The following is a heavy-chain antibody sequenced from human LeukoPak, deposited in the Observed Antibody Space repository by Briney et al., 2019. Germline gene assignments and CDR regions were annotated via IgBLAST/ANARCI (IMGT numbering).Heavy chain of an antibody. CDR2: IYPAISVT. V-gene: IGHV5-51*01. CDR1: GYSFTNYW. Sequence: GLRLQSSSQASGYSFTNYWVGSVRRLAGKHLRGMGGIYPAISVTRYSPSFQSQVIISADKSISTAYLQWSSLKASDTAMYYCATQIITVTHYYMDVWGKGTTVTVSS. CDR3: ATQIITVTHYYMDV. D-gene: IGHD4-11*01. J-gene: IGHJ6*03.